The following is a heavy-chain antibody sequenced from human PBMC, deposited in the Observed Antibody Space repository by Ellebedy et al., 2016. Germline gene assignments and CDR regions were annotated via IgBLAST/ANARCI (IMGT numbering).Heavy chain of an antibody. CDR2: ISWNSGSI. D-gene: IGHD4-23*01. Sequence: GGSLRLXCAASGFNFADYGMHWVRQAPGKGLEWVSSISWNSGSIGYGDSVKGRFTISRDNAKNSLYLQMNSLSAEDTAFYYCAKDRDRWSNFDYWGQGILVTVSS. CDR3: AKDRDRWSNFDY. J-gene: IGHJ4*02. CDR1: GFNFADYG. V-gene: IGHV3-9*01.